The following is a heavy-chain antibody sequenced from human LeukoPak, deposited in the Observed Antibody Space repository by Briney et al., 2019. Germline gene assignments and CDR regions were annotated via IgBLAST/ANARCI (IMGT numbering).Heavy chain of an antibody. J-gene: IGHJ3*02. CDR3: AKDLGELIPFDI. Sequence: GGSLRLSCAASGFTFSTYGIHWVRQAPGKGLEWVAFIRYDGSNKQYADSVKGRLTISRDNSKNTLYLQMNSLRAEDTAVYYCAKDLGELIPFDIWGQGTMVTVSS. CDR2: IRYDGSNK. CDR1: GFTFSTYG. D-gene: IGHD3-10*01. V-gene: IGHV3-30*02.